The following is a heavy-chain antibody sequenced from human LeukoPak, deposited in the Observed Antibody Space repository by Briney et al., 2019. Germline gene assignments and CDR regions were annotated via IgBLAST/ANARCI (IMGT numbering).Heavy chain of an antibody. CDR1: GFTFSSYA. CDR3: ARWKQQLNYFDY. CDR2: INSDGSST. D-gene: IGHD6-13*01. V-gene: IGHV3-74*01. Sequence: GGSLRLSCAASGFTFSSYAMSWVRQAPGKGLEWVSRINSDGSSTSYADSVKGRFTISRDNAKNTLYLQMNSLRAEDTALYYCARWKQQLNYFDYWGQGTLVTVSS. J-gene: IGHJ4*02.